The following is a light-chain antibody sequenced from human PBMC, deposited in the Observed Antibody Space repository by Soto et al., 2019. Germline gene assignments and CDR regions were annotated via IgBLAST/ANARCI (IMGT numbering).Light chain of an antibody. Sequence: QSVLTQPPSVSGSPGQSVSISCTGTSSDVGGYNYVSWYQQHPGKAPKLMIFDVSRRPSGVPGRFSGSKSGNKASLTISGLQAEDEADYYCCSYAGSYTVIFGGGTKLTVL. V-gene: IGLV2-11*01. J-gene: IGLJ2*01. CDR3: CSYAGSYTVI. CDR2: DVS. CDR1: SSDVGGYNY.